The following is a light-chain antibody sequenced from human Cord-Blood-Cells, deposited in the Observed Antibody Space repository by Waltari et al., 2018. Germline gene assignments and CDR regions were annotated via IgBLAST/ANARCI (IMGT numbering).Light chain of an antibody. CDR1: SSNIGSNY. CDR3: AAWDDSLSGRV. V-gene: IGLV1-47*01. J-gene: IGLJ3*02. CDR2: RNN. Sequence: QSVLTQPPSASGTPGQRVTISCSGSSSNIGSNYVYWYQQLPGTAPKLLIYRNNQRPSVVPDRCSGSKSGTSASLAISGLRSEDEADYYCAAWDDSLSGRVFGGGTKLTVL.